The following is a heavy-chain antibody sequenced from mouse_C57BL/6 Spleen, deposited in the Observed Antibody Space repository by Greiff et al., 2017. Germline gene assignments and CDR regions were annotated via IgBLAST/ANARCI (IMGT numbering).Heavy chain of an antibody. CDR3: AKRARGAMDY. Sequence: QVQLQQSGPGLVQPSQSLSISCTVSGFSLTSYGVHWVRQPPGKGLEWLGVIWSGGSTDYNAAFISRLSISKDNSKSQVFFKMNSLQADDTSIYSCAKRARGAMDYWGQGTSVTVSS. V-gene: IGHV2-4*01. J-gene: IGHJ4*01. CDR1: GFSLTSYG. CDR2: IWSGGST.